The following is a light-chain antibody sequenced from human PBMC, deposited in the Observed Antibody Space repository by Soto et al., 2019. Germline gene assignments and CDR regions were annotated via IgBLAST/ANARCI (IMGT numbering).Light chain of an antibody. J-gene: IGKJ5*01. V-gene: IGKV3-11*01. CDR1: QSVGSY. CDR3: QQRSNWPPT. CDR2: DAS. Sequence: EIVLTQSPATLSLSPGERATLSCRASQSVGSYLAWHQQKPGQAPRLLLYDASNRATGIPARFSGSGSGTDVTLTISSLEPEDFAVYYCQQRSNWPPTFGQGTRLE.